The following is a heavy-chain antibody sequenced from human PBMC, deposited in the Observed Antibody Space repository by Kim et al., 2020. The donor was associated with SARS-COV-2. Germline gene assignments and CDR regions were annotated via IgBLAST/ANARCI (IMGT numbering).Heavy chain of an antibody. CDR2: IYYSGST. V-gene: IGHV4-39*07. CDR3: ARDGGGAAAGTWNYYY. J-gene: IGHJ6*01. CDR1: GGSISSSSYY. Sequence: SETLSLTCTVSGGSISSSSYYWGWIRQPPGKGLEWIGSIYYSGSTYYNPSLKSRVTISVDTSKNQFSLKLSSVTAADTAVYYCARDGGGAAAGTWNYYY. D-gene: IGHD6-13*01.